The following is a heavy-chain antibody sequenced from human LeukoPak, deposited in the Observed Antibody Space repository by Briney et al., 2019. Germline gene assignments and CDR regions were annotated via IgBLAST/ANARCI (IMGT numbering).Heavy chain of an antibody. J-gene: IGHJ4*01. Sequence: VRQAPGKGLEWVSTLSGSGITTYYADSVKGRFTISRDNSKNTLYLQMNSLRAEDTAVYYCAKGIYSSGWSYFDYWGHGTLVTVSS. CDR3: AKGIYSSGWSYFDY. CDR2: LSGSGITT. D-gene: IGHD6-19*01. V-gene: IGHV3-23*01.